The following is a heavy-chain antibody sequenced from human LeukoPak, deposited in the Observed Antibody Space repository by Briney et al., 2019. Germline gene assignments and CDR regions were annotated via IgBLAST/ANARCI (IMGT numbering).Heavy chain of an antibody. D-gene: IGHD2-15*01. CDR3: ARHRYCSGGSCYLGGKRWFDP. Sequence: ASVKVSCKASGGTFSSYTISWVRQAPGQGLEWMGRIIPILGIANYAQKFQGRVTMTRNTSISTAYMELSSLRSEDTAVYYCARHRYCSGGSCYLGGKRWFDPWGQGTLVTVSS. V-gene: IGHV1-69*02. J-gene: IGHJ5*02. CDR2: IIPILGIA. CDR1: GGTFSSYT.